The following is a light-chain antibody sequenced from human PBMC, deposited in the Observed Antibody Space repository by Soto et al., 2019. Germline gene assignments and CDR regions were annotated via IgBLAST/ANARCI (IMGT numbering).Light chain of an antibody. J-gene: IGKJ5*01. Sequence: EIVMTQSAATLSVSPGERATLSCRASQSVSSKLAWYQQKPGKAPRLLIYGASTRATGIPARFSGSGSGKEFTLNISSLQSEDFAVYYCQQRSNWPPEITFGQGTRLEIK. CDR2: GAS. CDR1: QSVSSK. V-gene: IGKV3-15*01. CDR3: QQRSNWPPEIT.